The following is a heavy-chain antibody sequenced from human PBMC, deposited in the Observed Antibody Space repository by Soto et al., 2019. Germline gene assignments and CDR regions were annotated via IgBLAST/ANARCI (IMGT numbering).Heavy chain of an antibody. Sequence: QVQLEQSGAEVKKPGASVKVSCKASGYSFAHFDINWVRQATGQGLEWMGWVNTHSGNTGYAQKFQGRVTMTRDTSISTAYMELNSLGPEDTAIYYCARTSSILRAGDSWGQGTLVTVSS. V-gene: IGHV1-8*01. D-gene: IGHD3-3*01. CDR1: GYSFAHFD. J-gene: IGHJ4*02. CDR2: VNTHSGNT. CDR3: ARTSSILRAGDS.